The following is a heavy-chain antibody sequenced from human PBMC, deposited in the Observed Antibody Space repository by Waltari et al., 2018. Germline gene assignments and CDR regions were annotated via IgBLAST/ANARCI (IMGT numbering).Heavy chain of an antibody. D-gene: IGHD4-4*01. CDR3: ARETVGPPDVPNYFFDL. CDR2: IYGSDSANSHPPLERRDSIV. CDR1: GGSISSTSHY. Sequence: QVQLQESGPGLVRPSQTLSLTCSVSGGSISSTSHYWSWIRQPAGKGLEWVARIYGSDSANSHPPLERRDSIVNYNPSLESRVSISLDTSKSQFSLELGSVTAADTALYYCARETVGPPDVPNYFFDLWGRGIQVTVSS. J-gene: IGHJ2*01. V-gene: IGHV4-61*02.